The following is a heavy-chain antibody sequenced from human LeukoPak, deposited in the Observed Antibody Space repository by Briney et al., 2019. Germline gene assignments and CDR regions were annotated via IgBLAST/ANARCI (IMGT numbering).Heavy chain of an antibody. CDR3: ARDSSPDSATTYYDALDM. CDR1: GFSFRRFW. J-gene: IGHJ3*02. V-gene: IGHV3-7*01. Sequence: GSLRLSCAGSGFSFRRFWMTWVRQAPGGGLEWVANINGDGDGKRYADSVKDRFTISRDNARSLVFLQIHSLRDEDTALYYCARDSSPDSATTYYDALDMWGQGTMVTVPS. D-gene: IGHD1-1*01. CDR2: INGDGDGK.